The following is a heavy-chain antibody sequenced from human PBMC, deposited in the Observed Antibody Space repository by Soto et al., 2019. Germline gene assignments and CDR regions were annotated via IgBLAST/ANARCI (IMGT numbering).Heavy chain of an antibody. CDR2: IIPIFGTA. CDR3: ASSIAVAGNYYCYGMDV. J-gene: IGHJ6*02. V-gene: IGHV1-69*13. CDR1: GGTFSSYA. D-gene: IGHD6-19*01. Sequence: ASVKVSCKASGGTFSSYAISWVRQAPGQGLEWMGGIIPIFGTANYAQKFQGRVTITADESTSTAYMELSSLRSEDTAVYYCASSIAVAGNYYCYGMDVWGQGTTVTVSS.